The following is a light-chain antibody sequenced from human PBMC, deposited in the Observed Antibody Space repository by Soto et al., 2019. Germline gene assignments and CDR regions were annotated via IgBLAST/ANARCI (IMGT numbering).Light chain of an antibody. CDR1: SSDVGAYNL. CDR3: CSYAGSRTFV. J-gene: IGLJ2*01. CDR2: EGS. V-gene: IGLV2-23*01. Sequence: QSALTQPASVSGSPEQSITISCTGTSSDVGAYNLVSWYQQHPGKAPRLIIYEGSKRPSGISHRFSGSKSDNTASLTISGLRAEDEAHYHCCSYAGSRTFVFGGGTQRPS.